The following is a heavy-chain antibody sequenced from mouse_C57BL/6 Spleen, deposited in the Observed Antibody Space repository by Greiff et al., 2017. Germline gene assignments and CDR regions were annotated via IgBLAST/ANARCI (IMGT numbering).Heavy chain of an antibody. Sequence: EVQVVESGGGLVKPGGSLKLSCAASGFTFSSYTMSWVRQTPEKRLEWVATISGGGGNTYYPDSVKGRFTIPRDNAKNTLYLQMSSLRSEDTALYYCARLGSGTFAYWGQGTLVTVSA. CDR2: ISGGGGNT. D-gene: IGHD4-1*01. V-gene: IGHV5-9*01. J-gene: IGHJ3*01. CDR3: ARLGSGTFAY. CDR1: GFTFSSYT.